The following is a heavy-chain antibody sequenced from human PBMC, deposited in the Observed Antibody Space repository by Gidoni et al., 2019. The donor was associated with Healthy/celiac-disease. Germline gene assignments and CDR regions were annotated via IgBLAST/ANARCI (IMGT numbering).Heavy chain of an antibody. Sequence: QVQLQQWGAGLLKPSEPLSLTCAVHGGSFSGYYWSWIRQPPGKGLEWIGEINHSGSTNYNPSLKSRVTISVDTSKNQFSLKLSSVTAADTAVYYCARPSGQYQHNWFDPWGQGTLVTVSS. D-gene: IGHD2-2*01. CDR1: GGSFSGYY. J-gene: IGHJ5*02. CDR3: ARPSGQYQHNWFDP. CDR2: INHSGST. V-gene: IGHV4-34*01.